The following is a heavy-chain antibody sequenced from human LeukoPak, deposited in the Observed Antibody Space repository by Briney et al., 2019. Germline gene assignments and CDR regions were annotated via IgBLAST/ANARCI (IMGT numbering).Heavy chain of an antibody. J-gene: IGHJ3*02. CDR2: ISGSGGST. CDR1: GFTFSSYA. CDR3: AKDRVYGITIFGVDAFDI. D-gene: IGHD3-3*01. Sequence: GGSLRLSCAASGFTFSSYAMSWVRQAPGKGLEWVSAISGSGGSTYYADSVKGRFTISRDNSKNTLYLQMNSLRAEDTAVYYCAKDRVYGITIFGVDAFDIWGQGTMVTVSS. V-gene: IGHV3-23*01.